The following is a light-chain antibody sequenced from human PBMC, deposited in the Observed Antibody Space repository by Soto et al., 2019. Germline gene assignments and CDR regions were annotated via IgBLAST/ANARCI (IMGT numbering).Light chain of an antibody. Sequence: DIVVTQSPDSLAVSLGERATINCRSSQSVLYSSNNKNYLAWFQQKPGQPPKLLIYWASTRESGVPDRFSGSGSGTDFTLTISSLQAEDVAVYYCQQYYTTPFTFGPGTKVDF. CDR3: QQYYTTPFT. J-gene: IGKJ3*01. V-gene: IGKV4-1*01. CDR1: QSVLYSSNNKNY. CDR2: WAS.